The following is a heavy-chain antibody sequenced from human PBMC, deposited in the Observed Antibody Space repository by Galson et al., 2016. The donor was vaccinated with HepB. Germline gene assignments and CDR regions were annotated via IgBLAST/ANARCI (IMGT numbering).Heavy chain of an antibody. J-gene: IGHJ4*02. CDR3: ARGYTSGVPFW. Sequence: SLRLFCAVSGFLVNSNYMTWVRLAPGRGLEWVAIMYSGGSKQYAGSAKGRFTISRDTSSQTLFLEASDLRAEDTGIYYCARGYTSGVPFWWGQGTLVTVSS. CDR1: GFLVNSNY. CDR2: MYSGGSK. V-gene: IGHV3-53*01. D-gene: IGHD2-8*01.